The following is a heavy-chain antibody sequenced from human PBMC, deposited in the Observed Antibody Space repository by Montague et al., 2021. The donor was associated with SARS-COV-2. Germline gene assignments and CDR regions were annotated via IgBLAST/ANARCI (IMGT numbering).Heavy chain of an antibody. J-gene: IGHJ6*02. V-gene: IGHV4-31*03. CDR1: SGSISSGGYY. CDR2: IYYSGST. D-gene: IGHD4-17*01. CDR3: ARGQTHGDYFYGMDV. Sequence: TLSLTCTVSSGSISSGGYYWSWIRQHPGKGLEWIWYIYYSGSTYYNPSLKSRVTISVDTSKNQFSLKLSSVTAADTAVYYCARGQTHGDYFYGMDVWGQGTTVTVSS.